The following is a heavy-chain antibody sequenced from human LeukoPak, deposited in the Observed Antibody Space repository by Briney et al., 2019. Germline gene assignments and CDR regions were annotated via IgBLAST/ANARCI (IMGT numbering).Heavy chain of an antibody. V-gene: IGHV3-21*01. CDR1: GFTFSSYS. D-gene: IGHD6-19*01. CDR2: ISSSSSYI. Sequence: GGSLRLSCAASGFTFSSYSMNWVRQAPGKGLEWVSSISSSSSYIYYADSMKGRFTISRDNAKNSLYLQLNSLTAEDTAVYYCAREPYSSAWLFDYWGQGTLVTVSS. CDR3: AREPYSSAWLFDY. J-gene: IGHJ4*02.